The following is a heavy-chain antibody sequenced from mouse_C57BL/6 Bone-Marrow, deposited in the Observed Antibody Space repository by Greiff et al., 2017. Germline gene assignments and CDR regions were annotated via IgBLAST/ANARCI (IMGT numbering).Heavy chain of an antibody. V-gene: IGHV1-55*01. D-gene: IGHD1-1*01. CDR3: ARSLQGWYGSIDY. Sequence: QVQLQQPGAELVKPGASVKMSCKASGYTFTSYWITWVKQRPGQGLEWIGDIYPGSGSTNYNEKFKSKATLTVDTSSSTAYMQLRSLTSEDSAVYSCARSLQGWYGSIDYWGQGTTLTVSS. CDR2: IYPGSGST. J-gene: IGHJ2*01. CDR1: GYTFTSYW.